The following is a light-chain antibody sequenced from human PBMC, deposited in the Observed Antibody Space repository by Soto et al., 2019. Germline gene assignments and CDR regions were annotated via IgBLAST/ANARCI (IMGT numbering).Light chain of an antibody. V-gene: IGLV1-51*01. CDR3: GTWDTSLSTFYV. Sequence: QSVLTQPPSVSAAPGQTVTISCAGRSSNIGSNSVSWYQHLPGAAPKPLIFDNTKRPSDIPDRFSGFKSGTSATLDIAGLQTGDEADYYCGTWDTSLSTFYVFGTGTKVTVL. CDR1: SSNIGSNS. J-gene: IGLJ1*01. CDR2: DNT.